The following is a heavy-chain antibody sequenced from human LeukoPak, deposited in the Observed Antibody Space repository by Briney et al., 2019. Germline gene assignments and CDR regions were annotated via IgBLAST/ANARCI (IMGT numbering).Heavy chain of an antibody. D-gene: IGHD6-19*01. J-gene: IGHJ4*02. Sequence: SETLSLTCTVSGYSISSGYYWGWVRQPPGKGLEWIGSSYHSGSTYYNPSPKSRVTISIDTSKNQFSLRLSSVTAADTAVYYCARASYSSGWYVDDWGQGTLVTVSS. V-gene: IGHV4-38-2*02. CDR1: GYSISSGYY. CDR2: SYHSGST. CDR3: ARASYSSGWYVDD.